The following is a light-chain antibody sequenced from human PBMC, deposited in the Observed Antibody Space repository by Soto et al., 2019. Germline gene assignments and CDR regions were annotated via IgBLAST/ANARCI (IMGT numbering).Light chain of an antibody. V-gene: IGKV1-5*03. CDR2: KAS. CDR3: QQYNSYPLT. CDR1: QSVSNW. Sequence: DIQMTQSPSALSASVGDSVTITCRASQSVSNWLAWFQQKPGKAPKLLIYKASTLQSGVPSRFSGSRSGTEFTLNISSLQPDDFATYHCQQYNSYPLTFGGGTKVETK. J-gene: IGKJ4*01.